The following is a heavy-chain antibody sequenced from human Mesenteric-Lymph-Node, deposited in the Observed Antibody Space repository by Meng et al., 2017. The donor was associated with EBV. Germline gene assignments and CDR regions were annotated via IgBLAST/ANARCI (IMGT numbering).Heavy chain of an antibody. J-gene: IGHJ4*02. V-gene: IGHV4-39*07. CDR1: GASLSSHTYY. CDR3: ATSYGYTSTY. CDR2: MSYSSGTT. Sequence: LQITESGPVLPKPSDTLSLTTSVSGASLSSHTYYWGWIRQSPVKGLEWIGSMSYSSGTTSYNAHLKSRVTISIDSSKNQFSLRRQSVTAAATAVYFCATSYGYTSTYWGQGTLVTVSS. D-gene: IGHD5-18*01.